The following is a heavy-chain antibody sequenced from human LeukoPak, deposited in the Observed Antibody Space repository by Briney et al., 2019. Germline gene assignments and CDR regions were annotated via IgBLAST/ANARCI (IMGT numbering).Heavy chain of an antibody. D-gene: IGHD3-22*01. J-gene: IGHJ4*02. CDR3: ARDTRVHYYDSSDPVDY. CDR1: GYSISSGYY. V-gene: IGHV4-38-2*02. Sequence: SETLSLTCTVSGYSISSGYYWGWIRQPPGKGLEWIGSIYYSGSTYYNPSLKSRVTISVDTSKNQFSLKLSSVTAADTAVYYCARDTRVHYYDSSDPVDYWGQGTLVTVSS. CDR2: IYYSGST.